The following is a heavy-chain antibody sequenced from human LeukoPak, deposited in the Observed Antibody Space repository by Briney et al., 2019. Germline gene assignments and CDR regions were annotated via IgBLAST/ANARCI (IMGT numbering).Heavy chain of an antibody. J-gene: IGHJ3*02. Sequence: PGGSLTLSCEASGFTFSTYWMHWVRRAPGKGLVWVSRVKSDGSGTRYADSVAGRFTISRDNARNTLYLQMNSLSAEDTAVYYCTRDFGFEQAFDIWGQGTMVAVSS. CDR2: VKSDGSGT. CDR3: TRDFGFEQAFDI. CDR1: GFTFSTYW. V-gene: IGHV3-74*01. D-gene: IGHD1/OR15-1a*01.